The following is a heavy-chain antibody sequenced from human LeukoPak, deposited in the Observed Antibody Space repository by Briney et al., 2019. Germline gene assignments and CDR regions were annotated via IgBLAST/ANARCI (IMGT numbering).Heavy chain of an antibody. Sequence: SVTVSFTASGGTFSSYAISWVRQAPGQGLEWMGRIIPILGIANYAQKFQGRVTITADKSTSTAYMELSSLRSEDTAVYYCAREQVYYDSSGYYYFDYWGQGTLVTVSS. CDR3: AREQVYYDSSGYYYFDY. D-gene: IGHD3-22*01. CDR1: GGTFSSYA. V-gene: IGHV1-69*04. CDR2: IIPILGIA. J-gene: IGHJ4*02.